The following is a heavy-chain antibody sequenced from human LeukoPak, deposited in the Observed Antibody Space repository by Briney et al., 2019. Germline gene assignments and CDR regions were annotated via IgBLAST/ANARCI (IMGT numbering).Heavy chain of an antibody. Sequence: SETLSLTCTVSGGSISSYYWSWIRQPPGKGLEWIGYIYYSGSTNYNPSLKSRVTISVDTSKNQFSLKLGSVTAADTAVYYCVRAPLGYCSSTSCFPNWFDPWGQGTLVTVSS. CDR3: VRAPLGYCSSTSCFPNWFDP. J-gene: IGHJ5*02. CDR1: GGSISSYY. D-gene: IGHD2-2*01. CDR2: IYYSGST. V-gene: IGHV4-59*01.